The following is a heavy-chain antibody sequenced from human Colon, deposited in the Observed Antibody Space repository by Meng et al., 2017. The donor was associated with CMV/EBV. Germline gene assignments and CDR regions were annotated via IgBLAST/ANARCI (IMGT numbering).Heavy chain of an antibody. D-gene: IGHD2-2*01. CDR2: ISGSGGTT. Sequence: SCAASGFAFNSYDMSWVRQAPGKGLEWVSAISGSGGTTYYADSVKGRFTISRDNSKNTLYLQMNSLRAEDTAVYYCAKDQEYQLEADYWGQGTLVTVSS. J-gene: IGHJ4*02. V-gene: IGHV3-23*01. CDR1: GFAFNSYD. CDR3: AKDQEYQLEADY.